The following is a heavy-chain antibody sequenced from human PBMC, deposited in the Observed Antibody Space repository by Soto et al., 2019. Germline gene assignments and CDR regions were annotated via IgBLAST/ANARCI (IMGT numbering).Heavy chain of an antibody. CDR2: INAGDGGT. CDR3: ALPYYFGSSAYFY. J-gene: IGHJ4*02. V-gene: IGHV1-3*01. Sequence: ASVKVSCKASGYTFANYGIHWVRQAPGQRLEWMGWINAGDGGTKYSENFQGRVTMTRDTSTSTVYMELSSLRSEDTAVYYCALPYYFGSSAYFYWGQGTLVTVSS. D-gene: IGHD3-22*01. CDR1: GYTFANYG.